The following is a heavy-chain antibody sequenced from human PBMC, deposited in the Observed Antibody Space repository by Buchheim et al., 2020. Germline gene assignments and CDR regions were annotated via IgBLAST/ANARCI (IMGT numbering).Heavy chain of an antibody. CDR2: INHSGII. CDR1: GGSFSDYV. V-gene: IGHV4-34*01. D-gene: IGHD6-19*01. CDR3: ASARTGWYPMGI. Sequence: QVQLQQWGAGLLKPSETLSLTCAVYGGSFSDYVWNWIRQPPGKGLEWIGEINHSGIIKYNPSLKSRVTISVDRSKNQFSLKLTSVTAADTAVYYCASARTGWYPMGIWDQGTL. J-gene: IGHJ4*02.